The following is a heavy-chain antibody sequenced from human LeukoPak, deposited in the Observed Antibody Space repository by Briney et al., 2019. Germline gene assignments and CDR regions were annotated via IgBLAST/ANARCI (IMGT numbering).Heavy chain of an antibody. V-gene: IGHV4-30-4*01. J-gene: IGHJ6*02. CDR1: GGSISSGNYY. CDR3: AREKSPPPGHYYGMDV. Sequence: SQTLSLTCTVSGGSISSGNYYWSWIRQPPGKGLGWIGYIYYSGSTYYNVSLKSRVTISLDMSKNQFSLKLSSVSAADTAVYYCAREKSPPPGHYYGMDVWGQATTVTVSS. CDR2: IYYSGST.